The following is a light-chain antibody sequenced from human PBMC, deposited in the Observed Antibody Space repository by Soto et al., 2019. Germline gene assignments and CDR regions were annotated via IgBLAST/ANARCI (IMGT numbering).Light chain of an antibody. CDR2: DAS. CDR1: QSVSSN. V-gene: IGKV3-15*01. CDR3: QQYTNWPQT. Sequence: DIVMTQSPATLYVSPGDRATLSCRASQSVSSNLAWFQQKPGQAPRLLIYDASTRATGIPARFSGSGSGTEFTLTISSLQSEDFAVYYCQQYTNWPQTFGQGTKVQIK. J-gene: IGKJ1*01.